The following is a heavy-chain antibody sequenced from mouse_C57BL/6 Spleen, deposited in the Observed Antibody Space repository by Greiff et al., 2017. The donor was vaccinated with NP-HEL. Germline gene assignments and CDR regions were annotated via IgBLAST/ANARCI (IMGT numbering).Heavy chain of an antibody. J-gene: IGHJ4*01. CDR1: GFTFSSYA. V-gene: IGHV5-4*01. D-gene: IGHD3-2*01. CDR2: ISDGGSYT. CDR3: ARDQTAPGAMDY. Sequence: EVKLVESGGGLVKPGGSLKLSCAASGFTFSSYAMSWVRQTPEKRLEWVATISDGGSYTYYPDNVKGRFTISRDNAKNNLYLQMSHLKSEDTAMYYCARDQTAPGAMDYWGQGTSVTVSS.